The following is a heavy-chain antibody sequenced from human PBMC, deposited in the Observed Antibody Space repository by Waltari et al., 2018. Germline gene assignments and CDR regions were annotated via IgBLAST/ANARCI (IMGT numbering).Heavy chain of an antibody. Sequence: QVQLVESGGGVVQPGRSLRLSCAASGFTFSSYAMHWVRQAPGKGLEWVAVISYDGSNKYYADSVKGRFTISRDNSKNTLYLQMNSLRAEDTAVYYCARRRDGGLQLWAFDIWGQGTMVTVSS. D-gene: IGHD5-12*01. J-gene: IGHJ3*02. CDR2: ISYDGSNK. V-gene: IGHV3-30-3*01. CDR3: ARRRDGGLQLWAFDI. CDR1: GFTFSSYA.